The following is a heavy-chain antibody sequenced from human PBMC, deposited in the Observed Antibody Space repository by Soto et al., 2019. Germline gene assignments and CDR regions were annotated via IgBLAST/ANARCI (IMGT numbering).Heavy chain of an antibody. CDR1: RFTVSSHY. V-gene: IGHV3-53*01. Sequence: PGGSLRLSCAASRFTVSSHYMSWVRQAPGKGLEWVSVIYAGGSTYYADSVEGRFTISRDNSKNTLYLQMNSLRAEDTAVYYCARTDYGRPFDYCGQGTLVTVSS. J-gene: IGHJ4*02. D-gene: IGHD4-17*01. CDR2: IYAGGST. CDR3: ARTDYGRPFDY.